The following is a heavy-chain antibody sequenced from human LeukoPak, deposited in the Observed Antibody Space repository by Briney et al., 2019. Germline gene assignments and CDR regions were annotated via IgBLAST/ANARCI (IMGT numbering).Heavy chain of an antibody. D-gene: IGHD5-18*01. V-gene: IGHV4-59*01. CDR3: ARDRLPYYYGMDV. CDR2: IYYSGST. CDR1: GGSISSYY. J-gene: IGHJ6*02. Sequence: PSETLSLTCTVSGGSISSYYWSWIRQPPGKGLEWIGYIYYSGSTNYNPSLKSRVTISVDTSKNQFSLKLSSVTAADTAVYYCARDRLPYYYGMDVWGQGTTVTVSS.